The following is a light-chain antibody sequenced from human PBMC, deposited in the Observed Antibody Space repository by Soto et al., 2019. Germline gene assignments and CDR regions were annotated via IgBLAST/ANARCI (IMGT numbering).Light chain of an antibody. CDR3: KQYTSYSPTWT. J-gene: IGKJ1*01. CDR1: QTISSW. CDR2: KAS. V-gene: IGKV1-5*03. Sequence: DIQRTQKHWNRVGSGGSIDLVTRRTSQTISSWLAWYQQKPGKAPKLLIYKASTLKSGVPSRFSGSGSETEFTHNISRLQPDAFATYYCKQYTSYSPTWTFGQGTKVDIK.